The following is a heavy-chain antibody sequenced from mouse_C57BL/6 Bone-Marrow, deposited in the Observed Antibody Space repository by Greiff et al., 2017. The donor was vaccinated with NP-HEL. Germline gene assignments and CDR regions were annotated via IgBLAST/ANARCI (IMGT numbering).Heavy chain of an antibody. D-gene: IGHD2-5*01. CDR1: GFNIKDDY. CDR3: TTSYYYSNPYYFDY. Sequence: EVQLQQSGAELVRPGASVKLSCTASGFNIKDDYMHWVKQRPEQGLEWIGWIDPENGDTEYASKFQGKATITADTSSNTAYLQLSSLTSEDTAVYYCTTSYYYSNPYYFDYWGQGTTLTVSS. CDR2: IDPENGDT. V-gene: IGHV14-4*01. J-gene: IGHJ2*01.